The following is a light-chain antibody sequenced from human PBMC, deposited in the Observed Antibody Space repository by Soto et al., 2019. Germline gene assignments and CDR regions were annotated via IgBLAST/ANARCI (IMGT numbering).Light chain of an antibody. Sequence: QAVVTQEASLTVSPGGTATLTCGSSTGTVTSGHFPYWFQQKPGQAPRTLIYDTSDKHSWTPARFSGSLLGGKAALTLSGAQPEDEAEYYCLLFFGDIRGVFGGGTKLTV. J-gene: IGLJ3*02. CDR3: LLFFGDIRGV. CDR1: TGTVTSGHF. CDR2: DTS. V-gene: IGLV7-46*01.